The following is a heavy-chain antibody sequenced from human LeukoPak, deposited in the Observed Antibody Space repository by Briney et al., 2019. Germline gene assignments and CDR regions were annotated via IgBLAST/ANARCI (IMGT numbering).Heavy chain of an antibody. CDR1: EFSVSTYG. Sequence: TGGSLRLSCSASEFSVSTYGMSWVRQAPGKGLEWVANIKQDGSEKHYVDSVKDRFTISRDNTKNLLYLQMNSLRAEDTSVYYCARDAYYGSGSPQNYWGQGTLVTVSS. D-gene: IGHD3-10*01. CDR3: ARDAYYGSGSPQNY. CDR2: IKQDGSEK. J-gene: IGHJ4*02. V-gene: IGHV3-7*01.